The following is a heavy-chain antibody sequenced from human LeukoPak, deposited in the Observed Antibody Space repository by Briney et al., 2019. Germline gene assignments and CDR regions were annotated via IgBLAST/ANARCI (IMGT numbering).Heavy chain of an antibody. CDR1: GFTFSSYS. CDR3: AELGITMIGGV. Sequence: GGSLRLSCAASGFTFSSYSMNWVRQAPGKGLEWISFISDSSRTIYYTDSVKGRFTISRDNAKNSVYLQMNSLRAEDTAVYYCAELGITMIGGVWGKGTTVTISS. D-gene: IGHD3-10*02. V-gene: IGHV3-48*01. J-gene: IGHJ6*04. CDR2: ISDSSRTI.